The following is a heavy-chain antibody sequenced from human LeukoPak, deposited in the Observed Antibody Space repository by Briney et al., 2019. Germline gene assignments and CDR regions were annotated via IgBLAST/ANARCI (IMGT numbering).Heavy chain of an antibody. Sequence: SDTVSLTCTVSGGSISSYYWSWIRQPAGKGLDWIGRIYTSGSTNYNPSLKSRVTMSVDTSKNHSSLKPSSVTAADTAVYYCARGVTVTTFDPWGQGSLVTVSS. CDR1: GGSISSYY. J-gene: IGHJ5*02. CDR2: IYTSGST. D-gene: IGHD4-17*01. CDR3: ARGVTVTTFDP. V-gene: IGHV4-4*07.